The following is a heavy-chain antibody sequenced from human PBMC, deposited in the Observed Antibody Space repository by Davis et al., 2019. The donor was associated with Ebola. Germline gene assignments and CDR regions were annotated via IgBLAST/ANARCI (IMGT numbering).Heavy chain of an antibody. CDR2: IYYSGFT. CDR3: ARGPPTTWSYYFDS. CDR1: GGSISNYY. Sequence: SETLSLTCTVSGGSISNYYWNWIRQSPGKGLEWIGYIYYSGFTNYNPSLTRRLTMSIDRSKNQFSLKLKSVTAADTAVYYCARGPPTTWSYYFDSWGQGTLVTVSS. V-gene: IGHV4-59*01. J-gene: IGHJ4*02. D-gene: IGHD1-26*01.